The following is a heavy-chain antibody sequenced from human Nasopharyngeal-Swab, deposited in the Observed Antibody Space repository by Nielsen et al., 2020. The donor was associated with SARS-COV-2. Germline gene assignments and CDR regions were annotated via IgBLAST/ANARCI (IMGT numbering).Heavy chain of an antibody. D-gene: IGHD5-24*01. CDR1: GGYISHGAYN. Sequence: SETLSLTCTVSGGYISHGAYNWNWIRQHPGQGLEWIGSIYYTGRTSYNPSLKSRVSISIDASRRQFSLNLVFMSAADTAVYYCARSKGDAYRNFDYWDQGTLVTVSS. CDR2: IYYTGRT. CDR3: ARSKGDAYRNFDY. V-gene: IGHV4-31*03. J-gene: IGHJ4*02.